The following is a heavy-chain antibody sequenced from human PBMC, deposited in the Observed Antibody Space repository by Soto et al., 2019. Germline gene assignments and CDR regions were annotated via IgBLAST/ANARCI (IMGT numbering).Heavy chain of an antibody. CDR1: GGTFSSYA. Sequence: QVQLVQSAAEVKKPGSSVKVSCKAYGGTFSSYAISWVRQAPGQGLEWMGGIIPIFGTANYAQQVQGRVTITADKSRSTAYMERSRLRSEATAVYYWARGLAQWLEWDAFDIWGQGTMVTVSS. V-gene: IGHV1-69*06. J-gene: IGHJ3*02. CDR3: ARGLAQWLEWDAFDI. D-gene: IGHD6-19*01. CDR2: IIPIFGTA.